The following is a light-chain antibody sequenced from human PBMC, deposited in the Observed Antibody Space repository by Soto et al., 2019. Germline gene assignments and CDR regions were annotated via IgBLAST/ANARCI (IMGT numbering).Light chain of an antibody. V-gene: IGKV3-20*01. J-gene: IGKJ4*01. Sequence: ELVFPQCPGTLPLSSWYIATISCRASQTVRNNYLAWYQQKPGQAPRLLIYDASSRATGIPDRFSGGGSGTDFTLTISRLEPEDFAVYYCQQFSSYPLTFGGGTKVDIK. CDR1: QTVRNNY. CDR3: QQFSSYPLT. CDR2: DAS.